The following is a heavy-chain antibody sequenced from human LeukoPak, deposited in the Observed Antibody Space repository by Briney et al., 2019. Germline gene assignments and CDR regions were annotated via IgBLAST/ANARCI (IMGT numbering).Heavy chain of an antibody. CDR3: AAGWLLAPYYYYGMDV. V-gene: IGHV1-58*02. Sequence: SVKVSCKASGFTFTSSTMQWVRQARGQRLEWIGWIVVGSGNTNYAQKFQERVTITRDMSTSTAYLELSSLRSEDTAVYYCAAGWLLAPYYYYGMDVWGQGTTVTVSS. CDR2: IVVGSGNT. D-gene: IGHD3-22*01. CDR1: GFTFTSST. J-gene: IGHJ6*02.